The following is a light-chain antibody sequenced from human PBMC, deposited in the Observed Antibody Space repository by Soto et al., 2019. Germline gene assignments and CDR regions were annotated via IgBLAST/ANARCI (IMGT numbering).Light chain of an antibody. J-gene: IGLJ1*01. CDR2: DVS. CDR3: CSYAGSYTYV. Sequence: QSALTQPRSVSGSPGQSVTTSCTGTSSDVGGYNYVSWYQQHPGKAPKLMTYDVSKRPSGVPDRFSGSKSGNTASLTISGLQAEDEADYYCCSYAGSYTYVFATGTKVTVL. V-gene: IGLV2-11*01. CDR1: SSDVGGYNY.